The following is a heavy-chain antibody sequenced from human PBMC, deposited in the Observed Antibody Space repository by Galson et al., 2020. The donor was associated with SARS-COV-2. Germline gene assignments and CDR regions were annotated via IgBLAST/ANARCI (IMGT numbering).Heavy chain of an antibody. Sequence: WIGEINHSGSTNYNPSLKSRVTISVDTSKNQFSLKLSSVTAADTAVYYCARGHIAPDCSSTSCSDQGHWFDPWGQGTLVTVSS. CDR2: INHSGST. V-gene: IGHV4-34*01. CDR3: ARGHIAPDCSSTSCSDQGHWFDP. J-gene: IGHJ5*02. D-gene: IGHD2-2*01.